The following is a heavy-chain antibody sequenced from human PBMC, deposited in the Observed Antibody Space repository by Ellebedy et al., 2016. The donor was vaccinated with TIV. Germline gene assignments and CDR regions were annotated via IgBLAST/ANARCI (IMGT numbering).Heavy chain of an antibody. CDR2: IKQDGSEK. V-gene: IGHV3-7*01. J-gene: IGHJ4*02. CDR3: ARTTMLRGVIISPIILFDY. Sequence: GESLKISCAASGFTFRNYWMNWVRQAPGKGLEWVANIKQDGSEKKYVDSVKGRFTIPRDNAKNSLYLQMNSLRAEDTAVYYCARTTMLRGVIISPIILFDYWGQGTLVTVSS. CDR1: GFTFRNYW. D-gene: IGHD3-10*01.